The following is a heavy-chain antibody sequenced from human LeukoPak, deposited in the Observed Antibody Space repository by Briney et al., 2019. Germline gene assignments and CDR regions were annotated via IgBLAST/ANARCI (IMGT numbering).Heavy chain of an antibody. J-gene: IGHJ4*02. Sequence: GESLKISCKASGYIFINYWIGWVRQMPGKGLEYMWIIYPGDSDTRYSPSFQGQVTISADKSISTAYLQWSSLKASDTAMYYCARRGSGWGYWGQGTLVTVSS. D-gene: IGHD6-19*01. V-gene: IGHV5-51*01. CDR2: IYPGDSDT. CDR3: ARRGSGWGY. CDR1: GYIFINYW.